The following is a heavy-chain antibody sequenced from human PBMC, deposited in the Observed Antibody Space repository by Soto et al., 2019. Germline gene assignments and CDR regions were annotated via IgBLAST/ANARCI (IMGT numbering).Heavy chain of an antibody. V-gene: IGHV3-13*05. CDR1: GFTFRNND. Sequence: EVQLVESGGGLVQPGGSLSLSCEASGFTFRNNDMHWVRQGKGKGLEWVSGISAAGDPDYADSVEGRFTISRENAQNSFFLQMNSLRVGDTAVYYCARTYRDFYGLDVWGQGTTVIVSS. D-gene: IGHD4-4*01. J-gene: IGHJ6*01. CDR3: ARTYRDFYGLDV. CDR2: ISAAGDP.